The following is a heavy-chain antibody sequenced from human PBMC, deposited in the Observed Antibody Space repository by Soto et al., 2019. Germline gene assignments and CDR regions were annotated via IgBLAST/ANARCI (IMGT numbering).Heavy chain of an antibody. CDR3: ANPIPKTGTTFGF. CDR1: GVTLSNFA. J-gene: IGHJ4*02. CDR2: ISGSGDDT. Sequence: GGSLRLSCVASGVTLSNFAMAGGRQAPGEGLEWVSAISGSGDDTFYADSMKGRFTISRDNSKDTLYLQINSLRAEDTAVYYCANPIPKTGTTFGFWGQGTLVTVSS. D-gene: IGHD1-1*01. V-gene: IGHV3-23*01.